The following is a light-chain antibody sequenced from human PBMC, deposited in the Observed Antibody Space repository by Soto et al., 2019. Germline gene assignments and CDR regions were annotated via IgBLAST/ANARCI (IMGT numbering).Light chain of an antibody. V-gene: IGKV3-15*01. CDR2: SAS. J-gene: IGKJ2*01. CDR3: QQDQNWPLT. Sequence: EIVMTQSPATLSVSPGERATLSCRASQSISTELAWYQQKPGQPPRLLIYSASTRATGVPARFTGIGSGSEFTLTISGLQSEDFAVYYCQQDQNWPLTFGQGTRLEI. CDR1: QSISTE.